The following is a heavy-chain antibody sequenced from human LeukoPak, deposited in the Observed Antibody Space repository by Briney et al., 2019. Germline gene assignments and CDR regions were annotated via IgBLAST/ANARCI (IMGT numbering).Heavy chain of an antibody. CDR3: ARHWLDSGTPDRFDY. D-gene: IGHD3-10*01. CDR2: IYHSGST. V-gene: IGHV4-30-2*01. J-gene: IGHJ4*02. CDR1: GGSFSGYS. Sequence: SETLSLTCAVYGGSFSGYSWSWIRQPPGKGLEWIGYIYHSGSTYYNPSLKSRVTISVDRSKNQFSLKLSSVTAADTAVYYCARHWLDSGTPDRFDYWGQGTLVTVSS.